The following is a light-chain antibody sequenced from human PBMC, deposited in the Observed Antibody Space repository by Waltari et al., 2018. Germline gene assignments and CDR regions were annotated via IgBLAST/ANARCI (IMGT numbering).Light chain of an antibody. CDR2: GAS. J-gene: IGKJ1*01. CDR3: QHYVRLPAT. Sequence: EIVVTQSPGTLPLPPGERVTLSCRPSQSVSRTLAWYQQKPGQAPRLLIFGASNRATGIPDRFSGSGSGTDFRLNISRLEPEDAAMYYCQHYVRLPATFGQGTKVEIK. V-gene: IGKV3-20*01. CDR1: QSVSRT.